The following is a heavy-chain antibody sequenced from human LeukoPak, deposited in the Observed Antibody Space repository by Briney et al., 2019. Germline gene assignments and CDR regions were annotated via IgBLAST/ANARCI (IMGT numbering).Heavy chain of an antibody. CDR1: GFTFSDPW. J-gene: IGHJ6*02. D-gene: IGHD3-16*01. CDR3: ATYTHWVAGDV. V-gene: IGHV3-7*01. Sequence: GGSLRLSCAASGFTFSDPWMSWVRQAPGKGLEWVANMNQDGSAKGYVDSVKGRFTISRDNARNSLYLQMSSLRPEDTAVYYCATYTHWVAGDVWGQGTTVAVSS. CDR2: MNQDGSAK.